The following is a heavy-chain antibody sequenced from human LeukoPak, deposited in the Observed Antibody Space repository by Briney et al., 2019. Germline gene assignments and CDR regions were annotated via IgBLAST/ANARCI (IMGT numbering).Heavy chain of an antibody. D-gene: IGHD2-2*02. Sequence: ASLKVSCKASVYTFTSYDINCGRQATGQGVEWMGWMNPNRGNTDYAQKFQGRVTMTRNTSISTAYMELSSLRSEDTAVYYCARGSCSSTSCYIGAGYYYYYYMDVWGKGTTVAVSS. J-gene: IGHJ6*03. V-gene: IGHV1-8*01. CDR3: ARGSCSSTSCYIGAGYYYYYYMDV. CDR2: MNPNRGNT. CDR1: VYTFTSYD.